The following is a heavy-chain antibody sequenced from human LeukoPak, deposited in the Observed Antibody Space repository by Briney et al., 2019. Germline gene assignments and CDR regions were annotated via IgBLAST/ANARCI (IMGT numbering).Heavy chain of an antibody. CDR1: GYTFTGYY. CDR3: ARVWPRIAVAGLNFDY. Sequence: ASVKVSCKASGYTFTGYYMHWVRQAPGQGLEWMGWINPNSGGTNYAQKFQDRVTMTRDTPISTAYMELSRLRSDDTAVYYCARVWPRIAVAGLNFDYWGQGTLVTVSS. V-gene: IGHV1-2*02. CDR2: INPNSGGT. D-gene: IGHD6-19*01. J-gene: IGHJ4*02.